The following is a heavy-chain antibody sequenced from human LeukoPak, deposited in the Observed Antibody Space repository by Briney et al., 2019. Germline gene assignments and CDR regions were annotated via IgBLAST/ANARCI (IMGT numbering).Heavy chain of an antibody. D-gene: IGHD5-24*01. CDR1: GFTFSSYS. Sequence: GGSLRLSXAASGFTFSSYSMNWVRQAPAKGLEGVSSISSSSSYIYYADSVKGRFTISRDNAKNSLYLQMNSLRAEDTAVYYCARDGRDGYNYRFDYWGQGTLVTVSS. V-gene: IGHV3-21*01. J-gene: IGHJ4*02. CDR2: ISSSSSYI. CDR3: ARDGRDGYNYRFDY.